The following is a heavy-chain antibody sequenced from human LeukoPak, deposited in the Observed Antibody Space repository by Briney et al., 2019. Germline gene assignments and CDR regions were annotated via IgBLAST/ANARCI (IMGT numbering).Heavy chain of an antibody. V-gene: IGHV1-18*01. J-gene: IGHJ5*02. D-gene: IGHD3-22*01. CDR1: GYTFTSYG. Sequence: ASVKVSCKASGYTFTSYGIIWVRQAPGQGLEWMGWISAYNGNTNYAQKLQGRVTMTTDTSTSTAYMELRSLRSDDTAVYYCARASYDSTAVGSNWFDPWGQGTLVTVSS. CDR3: ARASYDSTAVGSNWFDP. CDR2: ISAYNGNT.